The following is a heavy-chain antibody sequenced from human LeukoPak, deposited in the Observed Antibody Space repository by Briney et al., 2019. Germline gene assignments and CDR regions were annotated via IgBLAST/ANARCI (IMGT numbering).Heavy chain of an antibody. CDR1: GATFSSYA. J-gene: IGHJ6*03. CDR2: IITIFGTT. Sequence: ASVKVSCKASGATFSSYAISWVRQAPGQGLEWMGGIITIFGTTNYAQKFQDRVTITADKSTSTAYMELSSLRSEDTAVYYCARVVGLTGYSSSWYSGYYYYMDVWGKGTTVTVSS. D-gene: IGHD6-13*01. V-gene: IGHV1-69*06. CDR3: ARVVGLTGYSSSWYSGYYYYMDV.